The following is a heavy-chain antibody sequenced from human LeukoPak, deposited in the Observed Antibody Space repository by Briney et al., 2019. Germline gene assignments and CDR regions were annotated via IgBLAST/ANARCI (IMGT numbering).Heavy chain of an antibody. D-gene: IGHD6-19*01. CDR3: ARGGIAVPGYYYFYYMDV. V-gene: IGHV4-4*07. Sequence: PSETLSLTCSVSGDSISGYYWSWLRQAAGGGLEWIGRLYTSGETNYNPSLKSRIAVSFDTSRNQFSLRLTSVTAADTAVYFCARGGIAVPGYYYFYYMDVWGKGTTVTVSS. J-gene: IGHJ6*03. CDR1: GDSISGYY. CDR2: LYTSGET.